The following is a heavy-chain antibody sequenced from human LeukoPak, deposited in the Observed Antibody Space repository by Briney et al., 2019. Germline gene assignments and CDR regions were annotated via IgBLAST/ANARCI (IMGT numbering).Heavy chain of an antibody. Sequence: ASVKVSCKTSGYTVTGYYIHWVRQAPGQGLEWMGWITPNSDGTDYAQKFQGRVTMTRDTSITTAYTELSSLRSDDTAVYYCARSPIGLGFFDYWGQGTLVTVSS. CDR3: ARSPIGLGFFDY. CDR1: GYTVTGYY. D-gene: IGHD7-27*01. CDR2: ITPNSDGT. J-gene: IGHJ4*02. V-gene: IGHV1-2*02.